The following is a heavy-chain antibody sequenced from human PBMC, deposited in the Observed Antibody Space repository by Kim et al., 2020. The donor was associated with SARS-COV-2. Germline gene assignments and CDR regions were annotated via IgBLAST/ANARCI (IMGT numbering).Heavy chain of an antibody. CDR3: AREGYFDGGSFFFDY. CDR2: VFHSGSA. CDR1: GVSITSHY. V-gene: IGHV4-59*11. J-gene: IGHJ4*02. D-gene: IGHD2-15*01. Sequence: SETLSLTCTVSGVSITSHYWTCIRQPPGKGLEWIGNVFHSGSANYNPSLKSRVTMSVDTSKNQLSLQLSSMTAADTAVYYCAREGYFDGGSFFFDYWGQGSLVTVSS.